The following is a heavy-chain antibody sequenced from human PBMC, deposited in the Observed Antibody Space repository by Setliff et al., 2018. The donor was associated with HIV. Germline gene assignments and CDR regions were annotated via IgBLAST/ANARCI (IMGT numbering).Heavy chain of an antibody. D-gene: IGHD5-12*01. CDR1: GGSISRGSYS. V-gene: IGHV4-39*07. CDR2: ISYTGST. J-gene: IGHJ4*02. Sequence: SETLSLTCTVSGGSISRGSYSWGWIRQPPGKGLEWIGSISYTGSTNYNPSLKSRVTISVDTSKNQFSLKLSSATAADTAVYYCARVNSGGYNYKSFFDYWGQGTLVTVSS. CDR3: ARVNSGGYNYKSFFDY.